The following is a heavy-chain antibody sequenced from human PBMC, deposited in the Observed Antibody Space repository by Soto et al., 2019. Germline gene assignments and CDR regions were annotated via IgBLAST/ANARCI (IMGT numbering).Heavy chain of an antibody. CDR1: GFTFSSYS. CDR2: ISSSSSYI. V-gene: IGHV3-21*01. CDR3: ARYCSGGSCYYGMDV. Sequence: EVQLVESGGGLVKPGGSLRLSCAASGFTFSSYSMNWVRQAPGKGLEWVLSISSSSSYIYYADSVKGRFTISRDNAKNSLYLQMNSLRAEDTAVYYCARYCSGGSCYYGMDVWGQGTTVTVSS. J-gene: IGHJ6*02. D-gene: IGHD2-15*01.